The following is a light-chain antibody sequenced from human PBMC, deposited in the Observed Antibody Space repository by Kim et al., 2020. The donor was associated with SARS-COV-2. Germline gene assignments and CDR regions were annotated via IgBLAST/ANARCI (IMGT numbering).Light chain of an antibody. V-gene: IGKV1-39*01. Sequence: SASVEDIVIIPDQPSHNIGSYLNWYQHKPAKAPKLLFYTASSLQSGVPSRFSGSGSGTDFTLTITSLQPEDFATYYCQQSWSTPNTFGQGTKLEI. CDR1: HNIGSY. CDR3: QQSWSTPNT. CDR2: TAS. J-gene: IGKJ2*01.